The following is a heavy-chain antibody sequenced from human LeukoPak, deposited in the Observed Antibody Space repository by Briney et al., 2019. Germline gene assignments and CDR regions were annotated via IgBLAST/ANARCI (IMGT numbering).Heavy chain of an antibody. J-gene: IGHJ6*02. CDR1: GFTVSSNY. CDR2: IYSGGST. CDR3: ACARAGAVAGTDYYYGMDV. Sequence: GGSLRLSCAASGFTVSSNYMSWVRQAPGKGLEWVSVIYSGGSTYYADSVKGRFTISRDNSKNPLYLQMNSLRAEDTAVYYCACARAGAVAGTDYYYGMDVWGQGTTVTVSS. V-gene: IGHV3-53*01. D-gene: IGHD6-19*01.